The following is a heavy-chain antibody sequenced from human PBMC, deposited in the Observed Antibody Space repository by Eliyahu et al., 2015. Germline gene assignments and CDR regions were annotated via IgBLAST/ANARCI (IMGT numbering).Heavy chain of an antibody. D-gene: IGHD6-6*01. CDR1: GFIFSDYA. CDR2: IRGSGISS. CDR3: AKDRDKFLVLDGMDV. V-gene: IGHV3-23*01. J-gene: IGHJ6*02. Sequence: EVQVLESGGGLVQPGGSLRLSCAASGFIFSDYAMNWVRQAPGKGLXWVAAIRGSGISSYYADSVKGRFTISRDNSNNTVYLHMNSLRAEDTAIYYCAKDRDKFLVLDGMDVWGQGTTVTVSS.